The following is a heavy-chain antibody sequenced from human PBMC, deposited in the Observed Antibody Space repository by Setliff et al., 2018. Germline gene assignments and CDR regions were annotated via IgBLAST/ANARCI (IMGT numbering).Heavy chain of an antibody. CDR1: GASISSYY. Sequence: SETLSLTCSVSGASISSYYWSWIRQPPGKGLEWIGYIYTSGTTKYNPSLKSRVTISIDTSKSQFSLNLSSVTAADTAVYYCATDGPAYPLGAFDVWGQGTMVTVSS. CDR3: ATDGPAYPLGAFDV. D-gene: IGHD3-16*01. V-gene: IGHV4-4*08. CDR2: IYTSGTT. J-gene: IGHJ3*01.